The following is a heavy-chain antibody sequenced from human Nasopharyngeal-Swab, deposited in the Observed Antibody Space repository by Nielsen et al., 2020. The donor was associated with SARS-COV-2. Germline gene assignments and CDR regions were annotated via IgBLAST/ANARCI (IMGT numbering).Heavy chain of an antibody. D-gene: IGHD3-16*01. J-gene: IGHJ4*02. Sequence: GESLKISCAASGFTFSNYRMHWVRQAPGKGLVWVSRINGDGSSLNYADFEKGRFTISKDNAKSTLYLEMNSLRAEDTDVYYCARGRGSSTCMIGYWGQGTLVTVSS. CDR2: INGDGSSL. V-gene: IGHV3-74*01. CDR3: ARGRGSSTCMIGY. CDR1: GFTFSNYR.